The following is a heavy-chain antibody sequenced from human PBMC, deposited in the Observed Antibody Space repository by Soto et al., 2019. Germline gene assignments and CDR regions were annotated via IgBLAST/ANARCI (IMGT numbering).Heavy chain of an antibody. CDR1: GGSISTYY. V-gene: IGHV4-59*01. Sequence: SETLSLTCTVSGGSISTYYWSWIRQPPGKGLEWIGYIYYSGSTNYNPSLKSRVTISVDTSKDQFSLKLSSVTAADTAVYYCARSPGYYFDYWGQGTLVTVSS. J-gene: IGHJ4*02. CDR2: IYYSGST. CDR3: ARSPGYYFDY.